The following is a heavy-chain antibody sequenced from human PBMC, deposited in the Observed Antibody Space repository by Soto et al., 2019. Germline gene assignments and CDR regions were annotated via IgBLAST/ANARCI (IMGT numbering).Heavy chain of an antibody. CDR2: INHSGST. D-gene: IGHD2-2*01. CDR1: GGSFSGYY. Sequence: SETLSLTCAVYGGSFSGYYWSCIRQPPGKGLEWIGEINHSGSTNYNPSLKSRVTISVDTSKNQFSLKLSSVTAADTAVYYCARAVDCSSTSCYVGLYYYYMDVWGKGTTVTVSS. J-gene: IGHJ6*03. CDR3: ARAVDCSSTSCYVGLYYYYMDV. V-gene: IGHV4-34*01.